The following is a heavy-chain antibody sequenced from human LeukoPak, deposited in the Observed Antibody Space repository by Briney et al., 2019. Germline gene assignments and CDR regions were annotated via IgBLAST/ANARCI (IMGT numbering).Heavy chain of an antibody. CDR1: GGTFSSYA. CDR2: ISAYNGNT. J-gene: IGHJ3*02. D-gene: IGHD3-9*01. Sequence: ASVKVSCKASGGTFSSYAISWVRQAPGQGLEWMGWISAYNGNTNYAQKLQGRVTMTTDTSTSTAYMELRGLRSDDTAVYYCASSLFLTDDAFDIWGQGTMVTVSS. CDR3: ASSLFLTDDAFDI. V-gene: IGHV1-18*01.